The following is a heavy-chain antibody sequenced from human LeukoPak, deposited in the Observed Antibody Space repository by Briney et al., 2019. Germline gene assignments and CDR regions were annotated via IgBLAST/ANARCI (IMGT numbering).Heavy chain of an antibody. J-gene: IGHJ1*01. Sequence: EGSLRLSCAASGFTFSSYAMSWVRQAPGKGLEWVSAISGSGGSTYYADSVKGRFTISRDNSKNTLYLQMNSLRAEDTAVYYCAKDRDCSGGSCRSEYFQHWGQGTLVTVSS. D-gene: IGHD2-15*01. CDR1: GFTFSSYA. V-gene: IGHV3-23*01. CDR3: AKDRDCSGGSCRSEYFQH. CDR2: ISGSGGST.